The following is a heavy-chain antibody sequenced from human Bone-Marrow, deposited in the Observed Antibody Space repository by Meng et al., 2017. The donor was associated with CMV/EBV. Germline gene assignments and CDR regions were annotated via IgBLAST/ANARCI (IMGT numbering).Heavy chain of an antibody. CDR2: ITGSGDDT. Sequence: GESLKISCAASGFTFRNYAMSWVRQAPGKGLEWFSAITGSGDDTYIADSVRGRFTISRDKPENTLFLQMTSLRAEDTAVYYCATGWDRSSPYYFDFWGQGTLVTVSS. D-gene: IGHD1-26*01. J-gene: IGHJ4*02. CDR3: ATGWDRSSPYYFDF. V-gene: IGHV3-23*01. CDR1: GFTFRNYA.